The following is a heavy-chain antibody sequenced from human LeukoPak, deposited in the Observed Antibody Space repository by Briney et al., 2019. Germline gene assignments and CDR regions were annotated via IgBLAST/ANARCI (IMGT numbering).Heavy chain of an antibody. J-gene: IGHJ4*02. CDR1: GFTFSSYA. D-gene: IGHD4-17*01. V-gene: IGHV3-23*01. CDR3: AKGRPMTTVTTRGYYFDY. Sequence: PGGSLRLSCAASGFTFSSYAMSWVRQAPGKGLEWVSAISGSGGSTYYADSVKGRFTISRDNSKNTLYLQMNSLRAEDTAVYYCAKGRPMTTVTTRGYYFDYWGQGTLVTVSS. CDR2: ISGSGGST.